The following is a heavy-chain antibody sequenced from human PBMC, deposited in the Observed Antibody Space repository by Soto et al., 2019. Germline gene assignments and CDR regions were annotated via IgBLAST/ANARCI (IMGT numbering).Heavy chain of an antibody. Sequence: QVQLVQSGAEVKKPGASVKVSCKASGYTFTSYYMHWVRQAPGQGLEWMGIIDPSGGSTSYAQKFQGRVTMTRDTSTSTVYMELSSLRSEDTAVYYCARPSVVTPLDYWGQGTLVTVSS. J-gene: IGHJ4*02. CDR1: GYTFTSYY. D-gene: IGHD2-21*02. CDR3: ARPSVVTPLDY. V-gene: IGHV1-46*03. CDR2: IDPSGGST.